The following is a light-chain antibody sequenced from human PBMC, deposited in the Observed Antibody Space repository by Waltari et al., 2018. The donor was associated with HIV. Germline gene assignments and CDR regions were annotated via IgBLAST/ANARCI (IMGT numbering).Light chain of an antibody. CDR2: DVC. CDR3: QQYDTSPLP. J-gene: IGKJ4*01. CDR1: QRVSHGY. Sequence: ILLTQTPATLSLSREESATFHCGASQRVSHGYVAWYQQKPGRAPRGLVRDVCHRASGVADRFSGSVYGTDCTLYLSRLAPEDVAIYYCQQYDTSPLPFGGGTRVEIK. V-gene: IGKV3D-20*01.